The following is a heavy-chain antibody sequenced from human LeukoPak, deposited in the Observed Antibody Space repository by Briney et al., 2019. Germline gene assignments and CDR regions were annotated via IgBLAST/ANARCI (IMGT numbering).Heavy chain of an antibody. CDR2: IYTSGST. CDR1: GGSISSGSYY. V-gene: IGHV4-61*02. D-gene: IGHD2-2*02. Sequence: SQTLSLTCTVSGGSISSGSYYWSWIRQPAGKGLEWIGRIYTSGSTNYNPSLKSRVTISVDTSKNQFPLKLSSVTAADTAVYYCARGRVVPAAISGGAYNWFDPWGQGTLVTVSS. CDR3: ARGRVVPAAISGGAYNWFDP. J-gene: IGHJ5*02.